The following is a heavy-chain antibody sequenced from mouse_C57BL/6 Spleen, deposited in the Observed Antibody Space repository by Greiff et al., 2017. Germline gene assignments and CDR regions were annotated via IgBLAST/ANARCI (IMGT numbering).Heavy chain of an antibody. V-gene: IGHV1-82*01. CDR3: ERGGDYGNYLDYFDY. J-gene: IGHJ2*01. D-gene: IGHD2-1*01. Sequence: QVQLKESGPELVKPGASVKISCKASGYAFSSSWMNWVKQRPGKGLEWIGRIYPGDGDTNYNGKFKGKATLTADKSSSTAYLQLSSLTSEDSAVYFCERGGDYGNYLDYFDYWGQGTTLTVSS. CDR1: GYAFSSSW. CDR2: IYPGDGDT.